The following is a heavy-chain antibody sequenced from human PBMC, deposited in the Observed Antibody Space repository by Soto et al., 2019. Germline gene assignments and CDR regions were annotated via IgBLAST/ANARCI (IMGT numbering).Heavy chain of an antibody. CDR1: GGSISSSNW. V-gene: IGHV4-4*02. J-gene: IGHJ2*01. Sequence: QVQLQESGPGLVKPSGTLSLTCAVSGGSISSSNWWSWVRQPPGKGLEWIGEIYHSGSTNYNPSLKSRVTISVDKSKNQFSLKLSSVTAADTAVYYCARDPMCGGDCYPPRPRYFDLWGRGTLVTVSS. D-gene: IGHD2-21*02. CDR2: IYHSGST. CDR3: ARDPMCGGDCYPPRPRYFDL.